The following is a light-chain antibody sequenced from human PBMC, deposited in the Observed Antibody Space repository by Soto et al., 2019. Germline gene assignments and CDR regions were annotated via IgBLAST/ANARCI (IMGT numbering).Light chain of an antibody. CDR3: HQHQSWPRT. CDR2: GAP. V-gene: IGKV3-20*01. J-gene: IGKJ1*01. CDR1: QSVSSSY. Sequence: DILLTPSQGTLSFSPGARATLSGRASQSVSSSYLAWYQQKPGQAPRLLIYGAPTRATGIPARFSASGSGTDFTLTISDLQPEDCALYYCHQHQSWPRTCGQGTKGDIK.